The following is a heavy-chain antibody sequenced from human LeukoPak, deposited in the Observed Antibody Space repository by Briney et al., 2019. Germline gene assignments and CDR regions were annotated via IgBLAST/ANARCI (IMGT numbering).Heavy chain of an antibody. CDR1: GGTFSSYA. J-gene: IGHJ4*02. CDR3: ARASSGWKFDY. D-gene: IGHD6-19*01. V-gene: IGHV1-69*04. CDR2: IIPILGIA. Sequence: GASVKVSCKASGGTFSSYAISWVRQAPGQGLEWMGRIIPILGIANYAQKFQGRVTITADKSTSTAYMELSSLRSEDTAVYYCARASSGWKFDYWGQGTLVTVSS.